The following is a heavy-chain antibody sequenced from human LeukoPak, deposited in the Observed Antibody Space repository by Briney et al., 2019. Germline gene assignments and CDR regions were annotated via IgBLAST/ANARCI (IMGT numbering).Heavy chain of an antibody. Sequence: SETLSLTCAVSGGSIAIRNYYWAWIRQSPGRGLEWLGSVYSSGSVYYNPSLKSLVTILVDTYKNQFSLKLSSVTAADTAVYYCASSGTVSDFDYWGQGTLVTVSS. D-gene: IGHD4-17*01. CDR1: GGSIAIRNYY. CDR3: ASSGTVSDFDY. CDR2: VYSSGSV. V-gene: IGHV4-39*07. J-gene: IGHJ4*02.